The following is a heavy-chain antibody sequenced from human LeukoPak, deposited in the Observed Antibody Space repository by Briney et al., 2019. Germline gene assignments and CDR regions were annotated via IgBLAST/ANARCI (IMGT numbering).Heavy chain of an antibody. J-gene: IGHJ5*02. CDR2: IYHNGDT. CDR3: ARQGSCSNTNCNRWFDP. V-gene: IGHV4-38-2*01. Sequence: SETLSLTCAVSGYSISSGYYWGWIRQPPGDGLEWIASIYHNGDTHYNASLKSRVTISVDTSKNQSSLKVSSVTAADTALYYCARQGSCSNTNCNRWFDPWGQGSLVTVSS. D-gene: IGHD2-2*01. CDR1: GYSISSGYY.